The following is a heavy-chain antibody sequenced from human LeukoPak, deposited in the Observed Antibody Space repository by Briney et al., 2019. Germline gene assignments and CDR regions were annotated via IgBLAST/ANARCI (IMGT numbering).Heavy chain of an antibody. CDR1: GYTFTNYG. Sequence: ASVNVSCKASGYTFTNYGVSWVRQAPGKGLEWMGGFDPEDGETIYAQKFQGRVTMTEDTSTDTAYMELSSLRSEDTAVYYCAHIAAAGAEYFQHWGQGTLVTVSS. CDR2: FDPEDGET. V-gene: IGHV1-24*01. CDR3: AHIAAAGAEYFQH. D-gene: IGHD6-13*01. J-gene: IGHJ1*01.